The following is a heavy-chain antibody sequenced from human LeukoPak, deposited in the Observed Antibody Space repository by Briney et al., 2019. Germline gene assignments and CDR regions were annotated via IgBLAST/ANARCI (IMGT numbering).Heavy chain of an antibody. CDR3: GKAAAGPEIWFDP. CDR2: ISAYNGNT. D-gene: IGHD6-13*01. CDR1: GYTFTSYG. Sequence: ASVKVSCKASGYTFTSYGISWVRQAPGQGLEWMGWISAYNGNTNYAQKLQGRVTMTTDTSTSTAYMELRSLRSDDTAVYYCGKAAAGPEIWFDPWGQGTLVTVSS. V-gene: IGHV1-18*01. J-gene: IGHJ5*02.